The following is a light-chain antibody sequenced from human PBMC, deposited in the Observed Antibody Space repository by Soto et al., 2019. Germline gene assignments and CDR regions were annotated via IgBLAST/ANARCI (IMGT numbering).Light chain of an antibody. CDR1: NSNIGTNT. Sequence: QSVLTQPPSASGAAGQRVTISCSGSNSNIGTNTVNWYQQLPGSAPKLLIYSGNQRPSGVPDRFSASKSGTSASLAISGLQSGDEADYYCAAWDDSLTGYVFGPGTKLTVL. V-gene: IGLV1-44*01. J-gene: IGLJ1*01. CDR3: AAWDDSLTGYV. CDR2: SGN.